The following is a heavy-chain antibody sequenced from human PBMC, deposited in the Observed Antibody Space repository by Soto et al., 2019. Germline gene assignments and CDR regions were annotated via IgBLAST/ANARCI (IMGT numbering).Heavy chain of an antibody. D-gene: IGHD1-26*01. CDR1: GFTFSSYG. J-gene: IGHJ4*02. CDR2: IWYDGSNK. Sequence: QVQLVESGGGVVQPGRSLRLSCAASGFTFSSYGMHWVRQAPGKGLEWVAVIWYDGSNKYYADSVKGRFTISRDNSKNTLYLQRSSLRAEDTAVYYCARDREGALRWGQGTLVTVSS. CDR3: ARDREGALR. V-gene: IGHV3-33*01.